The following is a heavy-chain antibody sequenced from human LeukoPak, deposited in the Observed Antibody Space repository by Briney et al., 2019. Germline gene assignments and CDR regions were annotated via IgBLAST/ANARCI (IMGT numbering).Heavy chain of an antibody. V-gene: IGHV3-23*01. Sequence: PGGSLRLSCAASGFTFSSYAMNWARQAPGKGLEWVSAISGSGGSTYYTDSVKGRFTISRDNSKNTLYLQMNSLRAEDTAVYYCAKGTGSYYAYWGQGTLVTVSS. D-gene: IGHD1-26*01. J-gene: IGHJ4*02. CDR1: GFTFSSYA. CDR2: ISGSGGST. CDR3: AKGTGSYYAY.